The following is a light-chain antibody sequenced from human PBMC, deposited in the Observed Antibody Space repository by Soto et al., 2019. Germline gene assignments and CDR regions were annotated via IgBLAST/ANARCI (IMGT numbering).Light chain of an antibody. CDR3: QQYDSSPWT. V-gene: IGKV3-20*01. Sequence: EIVLTQSPGTLSLSPGERGTLSYRASQNVTSSYLAWYQQKPDQAPRLLIYDISSRAAGIPDRFSGSGSGTDFTLTISRLEPEDFAVYYCQQYDSSPWTFGQGTKVEIK. CDR2: DIS. CDR1: QNVTSSY. J-gene: IGKJ1*01.